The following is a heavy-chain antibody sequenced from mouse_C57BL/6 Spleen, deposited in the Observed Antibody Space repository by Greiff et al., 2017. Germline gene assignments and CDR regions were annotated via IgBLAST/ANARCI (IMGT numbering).Heavy chain of an antibody. D-gene: IGHD2-4*01. CDR3: VRQYDYDGAWFAY. CDR2: IISKSNNYAT. J-gene: IGHJ3*01. Sequence: EVQRVESGGGLVQPKGSLKLSCAASGFSFNTYALNWVRQAPGQGLEWVARIISKSNNYATSYADSVRDRFTISRDESESMLYLQMNNMTTEDTAIYYCVRQYDYDGAWFAYWGQGTLVTVSA. V-gene: IGHV10-1*01. CDR1: GFSFNTYA.